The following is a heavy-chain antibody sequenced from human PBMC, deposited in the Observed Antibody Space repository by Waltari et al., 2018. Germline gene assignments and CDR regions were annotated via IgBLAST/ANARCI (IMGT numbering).Heavy chain of an antibody. V-gene: IGHV4-39*07. Sequence: QLQLQESGPGLVKPSETLSLTCTVSGGSISSSSYYWGWIRQPPGKGLEWIGSIYYRRSTYYNPSLKSRVTISVDTSKNQFSLKLSSVTAADTAVYYCVREIFGLDYWGQGTLVTVSS. J-gene: IGHJ4*02. CDR2: IYYRRST. CDR3: VREIFGLDY. D-gene: IGHD3-10*01. CDR1: GGSISSSSYY.